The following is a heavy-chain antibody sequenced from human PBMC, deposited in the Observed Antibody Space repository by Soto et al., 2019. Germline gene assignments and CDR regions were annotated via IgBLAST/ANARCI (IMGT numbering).Heavy chain of an antibody. D-gene: IGHD4-17*01. CDR2: ISAYNGNT. CDR1: GYTFTSYG. J-gene: IGHJ6*02. Sequence: ASVKVSCKASGYTFTSYGISWVRQAPGQGLEWMGWISAYNGNTNYAQKLQGRVTMTTDTSTSTAYMELRSLRSDDTAVYYCAREYFDYGDLPDGMDVWGQGTTVTVSS. V-gene: IGHV1-18*01. CDR3: AREYFDYGDLPDGMDV.